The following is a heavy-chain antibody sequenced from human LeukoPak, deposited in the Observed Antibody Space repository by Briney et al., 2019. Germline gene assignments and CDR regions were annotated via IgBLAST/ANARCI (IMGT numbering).Heavy chain of an antibody. CDR2: ISAYNGNT. CDR3: AGDLEDYGEHEVYFDY. J-gene: IGHJ4*02. D-gene: IGHD4-17*01. V-gene: IGHV1-18*01. Sequence: ASVKVSCKASGYTFTSYGISWVRQAPGQGLEWMGWISAYNGNTNYAQKLQGRVTMTTDASTSTAYMELRSLRSDDTAVYYCAGDLEDYGEHEVYFDYWGQGTLVTVSS. CDR1: GYTFTSYG.